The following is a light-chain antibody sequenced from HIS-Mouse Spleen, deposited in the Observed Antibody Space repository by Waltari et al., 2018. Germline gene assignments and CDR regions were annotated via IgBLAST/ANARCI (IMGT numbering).Light chain of an antibody. J-gene: IGLJ3*02. CDR2: EGS. CDR1: SSDVGRYNL. V-gene: IGLV2-23*01. Sequence: QSALTQPASVSGSPGQSITISCPGTSSDVGRYNLVSCYQQHPGKAPKLMIYEGSKRPSGVSNRFSGSKSGNTASLTISGLQAEDEADYYCCSYAGSRVFGGGTKLTVL. CDR3: CSYAGSRV.